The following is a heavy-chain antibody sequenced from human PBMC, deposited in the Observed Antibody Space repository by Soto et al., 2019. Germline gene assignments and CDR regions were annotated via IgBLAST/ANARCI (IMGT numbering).Heavy chain of an antibody. D-gene: IGHD1-26*01. CDR1: VFTFSRYG. V-gene: IGHV3-33*01. CDR2: IWYDGSNK. J-gene: IGHJ5*02. Sequence: GWSLRLSCSASVFTFSRYGMHWCRQAPGKGLEWVAVIWYDGSNKYYAGSVQGRFTISRDKSNNTLYLQMRRVRAEDTAVYFCARHRHPRGTVGATSPLDPWGQGTQVTVSS. CDR3: ARHRHPRGTVGATSPLDP.